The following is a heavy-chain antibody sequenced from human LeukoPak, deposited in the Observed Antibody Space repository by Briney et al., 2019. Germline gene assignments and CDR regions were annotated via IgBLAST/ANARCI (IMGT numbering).Heavy chain of an antibody. V-gene: IGHV3-30*03. J-gene: IGHJ4*02. D-gene: IGHD4-23*01. CDR3: ARGAHKRDDYGGFFDY. CDR2: ISYDGSNK. Sequence: PGGSLRLSCAASGFTFSSYWMSWVRQAPGKGLEWVAVISYDGSNKYYADSVKGRFTISRDNSKNTLYLQMNSLRAEDTAVYYCARGAHKRDDYGGFFDYWGQGTLVTVSS. CDR1: GFTFSSYW.